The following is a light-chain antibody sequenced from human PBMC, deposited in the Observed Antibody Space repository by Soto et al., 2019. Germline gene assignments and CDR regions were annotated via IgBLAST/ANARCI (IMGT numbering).Light chain of an antibody. CDR1: SSDVGSHNL. J-gene: IGLJ7*01. CDR3: CSYGGSRAV. CDR2: EVS. Sequence: QSALTQPASVSGSPGQSITISCTGTSSDVGSHNLVSWYQQHPGQAPKLMIYEVSKRPLGVSTRFSAAKSGITASLTVSGLQAEDEADYYGCSYGGSRAVFGGGTQLTVL. V-gene: IGLV2-23*02.